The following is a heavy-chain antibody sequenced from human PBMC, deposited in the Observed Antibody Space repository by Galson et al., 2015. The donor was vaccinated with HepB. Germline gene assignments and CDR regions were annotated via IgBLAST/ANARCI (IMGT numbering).Heavy chain of an antibody. CDR2: ISPGGTK. J-gene: IGHJ6*02. D-gene: IGHD6-25*01. V-gene: IGHV3-48*01. Sequence: SLRLSCASSGFSFISHSMNWVRHSPGKGLEWLAYISPGGTKYYADSARGRFTISRDNAKKSMYLHMSSLRVEDTGIYYCARNPASYDYYNMDVWGQGITVTASS. CDR1: GFSFISHS. CDR3: ARNPASYDYYNMDV.